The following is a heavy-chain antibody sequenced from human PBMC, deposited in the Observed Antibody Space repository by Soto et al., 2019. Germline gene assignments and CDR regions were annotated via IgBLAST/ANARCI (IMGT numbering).Heavy chain of an antibody. CDR2: IYYSGST. CDR1: GGSISSGGYY. J-gene: IGHJ3*02. D-gene: IGHD3-16*01. V-gene: IGHV4-31*03. Sequence: QVQLQESGPGLVKPSQTLSLTCTVSGGSISSGGYYWSWIRQHPGKGLEWIGYIYYSGSTYYNPSLKSRVTISIDTSKNQFSLKLSSVTAGDTAVYYCAREGENSLHAFAIWGQGTTVAVAS. CDR3: AREGENSLHAFAI.